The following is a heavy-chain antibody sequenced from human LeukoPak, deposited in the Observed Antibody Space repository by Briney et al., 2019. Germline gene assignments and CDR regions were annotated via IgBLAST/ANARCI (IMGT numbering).Heavy chain of an antibody. D-gene: IGHD3-3*01. V-gene: IGHV3-53*01. CDR2: IYSAGGT. CDR1: GITVSSSY. CDR3: ARSGGDDVAWSGPVGWFDP. J-gene: IGHJ5*02. Sequence: AGGSLRLSCAASGITVSSSYMSWVRQAPGKGLEWVSVIYSAGGTYYADSVKGRFTISRDSSKDTIYLQMNSLRVEDTAVYYCARSGGDDVAWSGPVGWFDPWGQGTLVTVSS.